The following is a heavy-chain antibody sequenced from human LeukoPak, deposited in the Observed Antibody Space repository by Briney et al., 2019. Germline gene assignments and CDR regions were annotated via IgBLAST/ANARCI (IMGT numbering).Heavy chain of an antibody. CDR2: IGYDGSNK. Sequence: GRSLRLSCAASGFTFIKYAMHGVPQAPGKGLEGGAVIGYDGSNKYYAESVKGRFTISRDNSKNTLHLQMNSLRAEDTAVYYCARDPPMYYYDEPGSRDAFDIWGQGTMVTASS. CDR3: ARDPPMYYYDEPGSRDAFDI. J-gene: IGHJ3*02. D-gene: IGHD3-22*01. CDR1: GFTFIKYA. V-gene: IGHV3-33*01.